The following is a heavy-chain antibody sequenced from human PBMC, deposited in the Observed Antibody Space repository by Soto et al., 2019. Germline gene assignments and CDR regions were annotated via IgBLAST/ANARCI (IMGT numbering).Heavy chain of an antibody. J-gene: IGHJ4*02. Sequence: GGSLRLSCAASGFTFDDYAMHWVRQAPGKGLEWVSGISWNSGSIGYADSVKGRFTISRDNAKNSLYLQMNSLRAEDTALYYCAIDLHSRGYSGSYFDYWSQGTLVTVSS. CDR3: AIDLHSRGYSGSYFDY. V-gene: IGHV3-9*01. CDR1: GFTFDDYA. D-gene: IGHD1-26*01. CDR2: ISWNSGSI.